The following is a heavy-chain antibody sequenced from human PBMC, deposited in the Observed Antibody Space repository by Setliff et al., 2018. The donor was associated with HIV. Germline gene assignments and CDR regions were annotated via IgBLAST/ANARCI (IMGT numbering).Heavy chain of an antibody. Sequence: SETLSLTCDVSGFSITSGYYWGWIRQPPGKGLNWIANIYHNGNTNYSPSLKSRVTISVDTSKNQFSLTLNSVTAADTAVYYCVIRSRLGGSSNYFDYWGQGTLVTVSS. CDR3: VIRSRLGGSSNYFDY. J-gene: IGHJ4*02. CDR1: GFSITSGYY. CDR2: IYHNGNT. V-gene: IGHV4-38-2*01. D-gene: IGHD3-16*01.